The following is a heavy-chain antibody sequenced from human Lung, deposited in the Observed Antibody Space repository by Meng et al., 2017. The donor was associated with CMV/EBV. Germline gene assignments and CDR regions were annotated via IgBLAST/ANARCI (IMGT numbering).Heavy chain of an antibody. Sequence: GESXKISCAASGFSFSSYGMQWVRQAPGKGLEWVTFIRYDGNKKYYVDSVKGRFTISRDNSKNMLYLQMNSLRAEDTAVYYCAKDDSAYFDFRSGYSTPPDYWXQGTXVTVSS. V-gene: IGHV3-30*02. CDR3: AKDDSAYFDFRSGYSTPPDY. J-gene: IGHJ4*02. D-gene: IGHD3-3*01. CDR1: GFSFSSYG. CDR2: IRYDGNKK.